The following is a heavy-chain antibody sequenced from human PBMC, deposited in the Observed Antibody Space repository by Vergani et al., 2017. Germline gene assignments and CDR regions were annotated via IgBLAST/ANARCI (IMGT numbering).Heavy chain of an antibody. J-gene: IGHJ6*03. V-gene: IGHV4-61*02. CDR3: AREYQLPPLYYYYYMDV. CDR1: GASINNDFYY. CDR2: IYVSGIT. Sequence: QVQLQESGPGLVKPSQTLSLTCTVSGASINNDFYYWHWIRQPAGKGLEWIGRIYVSGITDYNSSLQSRVSMSVDTSKNQFSLTLTSVTAADTAVYYCAREYQLPPLYYYYYMDVWGKGTTVTVSS. D-gene: IGHD2-2*01.